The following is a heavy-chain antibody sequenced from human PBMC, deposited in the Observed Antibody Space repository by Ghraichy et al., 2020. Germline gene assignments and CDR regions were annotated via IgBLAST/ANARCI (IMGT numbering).Heavy chain of an antibody. V-gene: IGHV3-7*01. D-gene: IGHD3-10*01. CDR2: VKEHGSLK. CDR3: ATARGDY. Sequence: GGSLRLSCAASGFTFSAQWMSWVRQAPGKGLEWVAIVKEHGSLKYYVGSVKGRFAISRDDATSSLYLQMNSLRAEDTAMYYCATARGDYWGQGSLVIVSS. J-gene: IGHJ4*02. CDR1: GFTFSAQW.